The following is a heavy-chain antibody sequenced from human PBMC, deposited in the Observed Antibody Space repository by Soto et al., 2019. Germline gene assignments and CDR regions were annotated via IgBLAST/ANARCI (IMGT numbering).Heavy chain of an antibody. J-gene: IGHJ4*02. CDR1: GGSFSGYY. D-gene: IGHD5-12*01. CDR3: ARDEYSGYVGVYCYDY. CDR2: INHSGST. Sequence: SETLSLTCAVYGGSFSGYYWSWIRQPPGKGLEWIGEINHSGSTNYNPSLKSRVTISVDTSKNQFSLKLSSVTAADTAVYYCARDEYSGYVGVYCYDYWGQGTLVTVSS. V-gene: IGHV4-34*01.